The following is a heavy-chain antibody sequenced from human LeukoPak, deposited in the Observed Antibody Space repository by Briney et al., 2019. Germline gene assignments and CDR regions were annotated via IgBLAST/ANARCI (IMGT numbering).Heavy chain of an antibody. V-gene: IGHV1-46*01. D-gene: IGHD2-21*01. J-gene: IGHJ4*02. Sequence: ASVKVSCKASGYTFTSYYMHWVRQAPGQGLEWMGIINPSGGSTSYAQKFQGRVTMTRDTSITTVYIEISRLTSDDTALFYCAVAPGDYWGQGTLVTVSS. CDR1: GYTFTSYY. CDR2: INPSGGST. CDR3: AVAPGDY.